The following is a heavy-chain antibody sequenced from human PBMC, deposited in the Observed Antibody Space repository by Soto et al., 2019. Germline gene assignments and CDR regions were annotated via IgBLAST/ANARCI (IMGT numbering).Heavy chain of an antibody. V-gene: IGHV3-48*01. CDR3: ARSVAYSFDS. D-gene: IGHD2-21*01. CDR2: ISKNTSTK. Sequence: GGSLRLSCAASGFTFSSYSMNWVRQAPGKGLEWVANISKNTSTKYYADSVKGRFTISRDNAKNSLYLQMNSLRAEDTAVYYCARSVAYSFDSWGQGTLVTVSS. CDR1: GFTFSSYS. J-gene: IGHJ5*01.